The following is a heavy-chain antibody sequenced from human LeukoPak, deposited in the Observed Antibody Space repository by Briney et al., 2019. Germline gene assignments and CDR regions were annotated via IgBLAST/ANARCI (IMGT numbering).Heavy chain of an antibody. J-gene: IGHJ4*02. CDR3: ARYGSGRGRPFDY. V-gene: IGHV4-39*07. CDR2: IYYSELT. CDR1: GGSISSSSYY. Sequence: SETLSLTCTVSGGSISSSSYYWGWIRQPPGKGLEWIGSIYYSELTYYHPSLKSRVTISVDTSTNQFSLKLSSVTAADTAVYYCARYGSGRGRPFDYWGQGTLVTVSS. D-gene: IGHD3-10*01.